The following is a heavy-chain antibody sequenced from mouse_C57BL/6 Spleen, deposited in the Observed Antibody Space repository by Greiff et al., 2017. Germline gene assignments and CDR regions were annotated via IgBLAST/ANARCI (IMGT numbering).Heavy chain of an antibody. Sequence: QVHVKQSGPELVKPGASVKISCKASGYAFSSSWMNWVKQRPGKGLEWIGRIYPGDGDTNYNGKFKGKATLTADKSSSTAYMQLSSLTSEDSAVYFCAGQIYYDYDGWFAYWGQGTLVTVSA. J-gene: IGHJ3*01. CDR3: AGQIYYDYDGWFAY. CDR2: IYPGDGDT. CDR1: GYAFSSSW. V-gene: IGHV1-82*01. D-gene: IGHD2-4*01.